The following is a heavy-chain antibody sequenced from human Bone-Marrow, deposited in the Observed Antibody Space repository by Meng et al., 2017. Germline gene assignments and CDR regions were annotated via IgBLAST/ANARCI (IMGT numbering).Heavy chain of an antibody. CDR3: AKVQGRARFSSGWYYFDY. V-gene: IGHV3-43*01. CDR2: ISWDGTIT. J-gene: IGHJ4*02. Sequence: GESLMISCAASGFSFDDYSMHWVRQAPGKSLEWVAAISWDGTITNYAESVRGRFIISRDNGKNSLFLHMNRLRPEDAALFFCAKVQGRARFSSGWYYFDYWGQGTLVTVSS. CDR1: GFSFDDYS. D-gene: IGHD6-19*01.